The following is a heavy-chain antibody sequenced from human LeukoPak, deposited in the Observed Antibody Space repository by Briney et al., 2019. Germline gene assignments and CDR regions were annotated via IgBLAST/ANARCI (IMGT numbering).Heavy chain of an antibody. V-gene: IGHV4-61*02. CDR2: IYTSAST. D-gene: IGHD3-22*01. J-gene: IGHJ4*02. CDR3: ARVGMDSSGYLYYFDY. CDR1: GGSISSGSYY. Sequence: TSETLSLTCTVSGGSISSGSYYWSWIRQPAGKGLEWIGSIYTSASTNYNPSLKSRVTISVDTSKNQFSLKLSSVTAADTAVYYCARVGMDSSGYLYYFDYWGQGTLVTASS.